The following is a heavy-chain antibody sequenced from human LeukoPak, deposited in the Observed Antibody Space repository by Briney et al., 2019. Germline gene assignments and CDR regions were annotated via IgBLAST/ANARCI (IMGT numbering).Heavy chain of an antibody. CDR3: ARDYCSGGSCYSDEFDY. CDR2: INPNSGGT. V-gene: IGHV1-2*02. J-gene: IGHJ4*02. D-gene: IGHD2-15*01. Sequence: GASVKVSCKASGHTFTGYYMHWVRQAPGQGLEWMGWINPNSGGTNYAQKFQGRVTMTRDTSISTAYMELSRPRSDDTAVYYCARDYCSGGSCYSDEFDYWGQGTLVTVSS. CDR1: GHTFTGYY.